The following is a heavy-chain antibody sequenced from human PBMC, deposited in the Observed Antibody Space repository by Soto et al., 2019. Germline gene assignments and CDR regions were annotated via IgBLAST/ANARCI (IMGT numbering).Heavy chain of an antibody. CDR3: AREVGEVDYSSSSDASDI. CDR1: GGSISSGDYY. CDR2: IYYSGII. D-gene: IGHD6-6*01. Sequence: QVQLQESGPGLVKPSQTLSLTCSVSGGSISSGDYYWSWIRQPPGKGLEWIAYIYYSGIIYYNPSLKSRVTMSRDTSKNQFFLNLDSVTAADTAVYYCAREVGEVDYSSSSDASDIWGQGTMVTVFS. J-gene: IGHJ3*02. V-gene: IGHV4-30-4*01.